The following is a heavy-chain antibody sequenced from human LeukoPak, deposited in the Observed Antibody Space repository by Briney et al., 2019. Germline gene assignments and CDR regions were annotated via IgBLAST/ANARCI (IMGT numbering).Heavy chain of an antibody. D-gene: IGHD3-10*01. CDR1: GGSISSYY. V-gene: IGHV4-59*08. Sequence: KASETLSLTCTVSGGSISSYYWSWIRQPPGKGLEWIGYINYSGSTNYNPSLKSRVTISVDTSKNQFSLKLSHVTAADTAVYYCARHFQFGESGVFDYWGQGTLVTVSS. CDR2: INYSGST. CDR3: ARHFQFGESGVFDY. J-gene: IGHJ4*02.